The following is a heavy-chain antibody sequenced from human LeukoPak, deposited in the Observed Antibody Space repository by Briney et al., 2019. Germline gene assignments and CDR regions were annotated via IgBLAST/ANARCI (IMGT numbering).Heavy chain of an antibody. J-gene: IGHJ3*02. D-gene: IGHD2-21*01. CDR3: AALVSRHAFDI. CDR2: IVVGSGNT. Sequence: GTSVKVSCKASGFTFTSSAVQWVRQARGQRLEWIGWIVVGSGNTNYAQKFQEGVTITRDMSTSTAYMELSSLRSEDTAVYYCAALVSRHAFDIWGQGTMVTVSS. CDR1: GFTFTSSA. V-gene: IGHV1-58*01.